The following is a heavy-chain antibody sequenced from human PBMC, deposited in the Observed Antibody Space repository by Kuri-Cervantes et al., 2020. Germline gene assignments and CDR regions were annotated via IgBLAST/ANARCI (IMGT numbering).Heavy chain of an antibody. D-gene: IGHD3-22*01. Sequence: GESLKISCAASGFTFSSYWMSWVRQAPGKGLEWVANIKQDGSEKYYVDSVKGRFTISRDNAKNSLYLQMNSLRAEDTAVYYCARDGWSGYYDSSGYYDYWGQGTLVTVSS. CDR3: ARDGWSGYYDSSGYYDY. CDR1: GFTFSSYW. J-gene: IGHJ4*02. CDR2: IKQDGSEK. V-gene: IGHV3-7*01.